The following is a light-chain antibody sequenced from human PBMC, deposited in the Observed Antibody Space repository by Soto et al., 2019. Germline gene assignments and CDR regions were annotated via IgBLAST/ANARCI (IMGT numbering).Light chain of an antibody. J-gene: IGLJ2*01. CDR1: SSDVGGYNF. V-gene: IGLV2-14*01. CDR2: DVT. Sequence: QSALTQPASVSGSPGQSISISCTGTSSDVGGYNFVSWYQQHPRKAPKLMIYDVTNRPSGVSNRFSGSKSGNTASLTISGLHAEDEADYFCTSYTSNSTLIFGGGTKVTVL. CDR3: TSYTSNSTLI.